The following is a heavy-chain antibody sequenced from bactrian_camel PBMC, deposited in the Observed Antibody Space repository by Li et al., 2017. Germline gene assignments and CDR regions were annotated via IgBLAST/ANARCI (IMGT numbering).Heavy chain of an antibody. D-gene: IGHD5*01. CDR2: IDIGGTP. CDR1: GYTYSTSC. CDR3: AASRLFCGLRNSYNYPY. J-gene: IGHJ4*01. V-gene: IGHV3S26*01. Sequence: HVQLVESGGGAVQAGGSLRLSCKVSGYTYSTSCMGWFRQAPGKEREGVAAIDIGGTPSYADSVKGRFTISKDSAKNTLSLQMNSLKPEDTAMYYCAASRLFCGLRNSYNYPYRGQGTQVTVS.